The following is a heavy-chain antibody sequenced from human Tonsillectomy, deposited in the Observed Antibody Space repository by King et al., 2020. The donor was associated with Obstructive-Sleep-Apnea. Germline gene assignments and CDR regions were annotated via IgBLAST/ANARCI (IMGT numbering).Heavy chain of an antibody. CDR3: ARPSEVVVPAASDLALLYYYGMDV. CDR2: INPSGGST. J-gene: IGHJ6*02. D-gene: IGHD2-2*01. Sequence: VQLVQSGAEVKKPGASVKVSCKASGYTFTSYYMYWVRQAPGQGLEWMGIINPSGGSTSYAQKFQGRVTMTRDTSTSTVYMELSSLRSEDTAVYYCARPSEVVVPAASDLALLYYYGMDVWGQGTTVTVSS. CDR1: GYTFTSYY. V-gene: IGHV1-46*01.